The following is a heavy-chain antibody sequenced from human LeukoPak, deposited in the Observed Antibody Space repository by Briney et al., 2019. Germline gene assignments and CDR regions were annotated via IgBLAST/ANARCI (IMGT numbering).Heavy chain of an antibody. CDR3: ARAQDYSSSFDY. V-gene: IGHV3-30*03. J-gene: IGHJ4*02. Sequence: PGGSLRLSCAASGFTFSNYGMSWVRQAPGKGLEWVAVISYDGSNKYYADSVKGRFTISRDNSKNTLYLQMNSLRAEDTAVYYCARAQDYSSSFDYWGQGTLVTVSS. CDR2: ISYDGSNK. CDR1: GFTFSNYG. D-gene: IGHD6-6*01.